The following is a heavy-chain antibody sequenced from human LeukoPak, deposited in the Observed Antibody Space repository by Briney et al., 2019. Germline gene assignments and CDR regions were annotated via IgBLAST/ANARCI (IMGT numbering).Heavy chain of an antibody. V-gene: IGHV3-23*01. CDR1: GFSFSNYA. CDR2: ISGSGSNT. CDR3: ARFRVVPAVTNWFDP. Sequence: GGSLRLSCAASGFSFSNYAMSWVRQAPGKGLDWVSAISGSGSNTWYADSVKGRFTISRDNSRNTLYLRMNGLRAEDTALYYCARFRVVPAVTNWFDPWGQGTLVTVSS. J-gene: IGHJ5*02. D-gene: IGHD2-2*01.